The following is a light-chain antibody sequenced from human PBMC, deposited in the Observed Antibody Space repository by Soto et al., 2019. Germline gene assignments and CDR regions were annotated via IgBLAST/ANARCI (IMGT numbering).Light chain of an antibody. V-gene: IGLV2-8*01. Sequence: QSALTQPPSASGSPGQSVTISCTGTSSDVGAYNYVSWYQQYPGKAPKLMIYEVSKRPSGVPDRFSGSKSGKTASLTVSGLKPEDEADYYCTSYAGSDIWVFGGGTKLTVL. J-gene: IGLJ3*02. CDR1: SSDVGAYNY. CDR3: TSYAGSDIWV. CDR2: EVS.